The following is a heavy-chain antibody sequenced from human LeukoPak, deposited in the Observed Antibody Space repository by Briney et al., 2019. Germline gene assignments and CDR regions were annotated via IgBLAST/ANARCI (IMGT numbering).Heavy chain of an antibody. V-gene: IGHV4-34*01. J-gene: IGHJ5*02. CDR3: ARHYGP. CDR2: INHSGSA. D-gene: IGHD3-16*01. CDR1: GGSFSGYY. Sequence: PSETLSLTCAVYGGSFSGYYWSWIRQPPGKGLEWIGEINHSGSANYNPSLKSRVTMSIDTSKNHFSLKLISVTAADTAVYYCARHYGPWGQGTLVTVSS.